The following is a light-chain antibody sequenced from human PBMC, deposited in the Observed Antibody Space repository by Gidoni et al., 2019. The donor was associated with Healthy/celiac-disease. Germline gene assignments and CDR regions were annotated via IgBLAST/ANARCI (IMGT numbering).Light chain of an antibody. Sequence: DIKMTQSPSSVSASVGDRVTITCRASQGISSWLAWYQQKPGKAPKRLIYAAARLQRGVPSRFRGSGAGTDFTLTTSSLQPEDFATYYCQQANSFSITFGQGTRLEIK. CDR3: QQANSFSIT. CDR2: AAA. J-gene: IGKJ5*01. V-gene: IGKV1-12*01. CDR1: QGISSW.